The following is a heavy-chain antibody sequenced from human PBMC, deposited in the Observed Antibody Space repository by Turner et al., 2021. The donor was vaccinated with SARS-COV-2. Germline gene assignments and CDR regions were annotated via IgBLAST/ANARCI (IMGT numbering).Heavy chain of an antibody. CDR2: SYSGGST. Sequence: EVQLVESVGGLVQPGGSLRLSCAASGFTGSSNYISWVRQAPGKGLEWVSVSYSGGSTYYADSVKGRFTITRDKSKNTLYLQMNSLRAEDTAVYFCARMGASRQQMVHGYFDYWGQGTLVTVSS. J-gene: IGHJ4*02. D-gene: IGHD6-13*01. CDR1: GFTGSSNY. CDR3: ARMGASRQQMVHGYFDY. V-gene: IGHV3-66*01.